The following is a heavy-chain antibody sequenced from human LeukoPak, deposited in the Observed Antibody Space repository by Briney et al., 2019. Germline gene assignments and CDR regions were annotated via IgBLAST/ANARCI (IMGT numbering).Heavy chain of an antibody. D-gene: IGHD4-17*01. CDR2: IYSGDTT. CDR1: GFSVSSNY. Sequence: GGSLRLSCAASGFSVSSNYMNWVRQAPGKGLEWVSIIYSGDTTYYADSVKGRFTISRDNSKNTLHLQMNSLRAEDTAVYYCARVLWNGDYPRFDYWGQGTLVTVSS. V-gene: IGHV3-53*01. CDR3: ARVLWNGDYPRFDY. J-gene: IGHJ4*02.